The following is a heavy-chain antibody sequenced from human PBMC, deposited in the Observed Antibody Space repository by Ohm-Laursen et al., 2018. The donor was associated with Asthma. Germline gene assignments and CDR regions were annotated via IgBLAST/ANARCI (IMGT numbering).Heavy chain of an antibody. Sequence: GESLRISCKGSGYSFTSYWISWVRQMPGKGLEWMGRIDPSDSYTNYSPSFQGHVTISADKSISTAYLQWSSLKASDTAMYYCARHPFEIFGVANYYYGMDVWGQGTTVTVSS. CDR2: IDPSDSYT. V-gene: IGHV5-10-1*01. J-gene: IGHJ6*02. CDR3: ARHPFEIFGVANYYYGMDV. D-gene: IGHD3-3*01. CDR1: GYSFTSYW.